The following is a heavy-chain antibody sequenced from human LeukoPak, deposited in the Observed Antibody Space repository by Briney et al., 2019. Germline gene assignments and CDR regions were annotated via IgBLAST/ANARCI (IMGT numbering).Heavy chain of an antibody. V-gene: IGHV4-59*12. CDR3: ARDLYGSGSYDY. J-gene: IGHJ4*02. Sequence: PSETLSLTFTVSGGSISSYFWSWIRQPPGKGLEWIGYIYHSGSTNYNPSLKSRVTISVDTSKNQFSLKLSSVTAADTAVYYCARDLYGSGSYDYWGQGTLVTVSS. CDR2: IYHSGST. D-gene: IGHD3-10*01. CDR1: GGSISSYF.